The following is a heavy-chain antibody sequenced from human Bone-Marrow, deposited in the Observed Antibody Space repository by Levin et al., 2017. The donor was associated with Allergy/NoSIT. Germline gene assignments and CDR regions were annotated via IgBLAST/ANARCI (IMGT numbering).Heavy chain of an antibody. CDR3: ARGPFSNVWYWGDY. D-gene: IGHD2-8*02. CDR2: ISTSGDT. CDR1: GFTFSDHY. V-gene: IGHV3-69-1*01. J-gene: IGHJ4*02. Sequence: GESLKISCAASGFTFSDHYMTWFRQAPGKGLEWISSISTSGDTYYADSVKGRFTISRDNAKNSLYMQMNSLRAEDTAVYYCARGPFSNVWYWGDYWGQGTLVTVSS.